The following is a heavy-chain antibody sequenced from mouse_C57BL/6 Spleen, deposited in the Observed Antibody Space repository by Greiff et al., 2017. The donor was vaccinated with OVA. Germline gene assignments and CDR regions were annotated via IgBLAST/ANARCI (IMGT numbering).Heavy chain of an antibody. V-gene: IGHV1-15*01. CDR3: TSYGRQFAY. CDR1: GYTFTDYE. Sequence: VKLMESGAELVRPGASVTLSCKASGYTFTDYEMHWVKQTPVHGLAWIGAIDPETGGNAYNQKFKGKAILTADKSSSTAYMELRSLTSEDSAVYYCTSYGRQFAYWGQGTLVTVSA. J-gene: IGHJ3*01. CDR2: IDPETGGN. D-gene: IGHD1-1*01.